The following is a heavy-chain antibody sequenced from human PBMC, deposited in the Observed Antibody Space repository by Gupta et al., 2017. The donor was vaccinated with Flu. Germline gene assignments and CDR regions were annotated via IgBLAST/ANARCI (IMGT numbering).Heavy chain of an antibody. CDR1: GYTFTNYD. D-gene: IGHD3-10*01. J-gene: IGHJ6*02. V-gene: IGHV1-8*01. Sequence: QVQLVQSGADIKTPGASVKVPCRTPGYTFTNYDINWVRQAPGQGLEWMGWMNPRIGNTGYAQKFPGRVSMTWITSTTTGYMELSGLRSEDTAVYFCARANRGMDFWGQGTTVTVSS. CDR2: MNPRIGNT. CDR3: ARANRGMDF.